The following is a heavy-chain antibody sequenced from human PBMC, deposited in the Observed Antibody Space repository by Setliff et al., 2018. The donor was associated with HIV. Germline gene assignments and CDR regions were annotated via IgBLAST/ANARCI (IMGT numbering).Heavy chain of an antibody. CDR2: IYYSGNT. CDR3: ARQIETYYYASSGYPAYFDY. J-gene: IGHJ4*02. Sequence: PSETLSLTCTVSGGSISSYYWSWIRQPPGKGLEWIGYIYYSGNTNYNPSLKSRVTISVDTSKNQFSLKLSSVTAADTAMYYCARQIETYYYASSGYPAYFDYWGQGTLVTVSS. V-gene: IGHV4-59*08. CDR1: GGSISSYY. D-gene: IGHD3-22*01.